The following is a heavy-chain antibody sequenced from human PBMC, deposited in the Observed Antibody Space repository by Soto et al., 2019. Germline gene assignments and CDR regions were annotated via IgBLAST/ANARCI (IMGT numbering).Heavy chain of an antibody. CDR1: GYTFTSDH. CDR3: ARDAPPPSE. CDR2: ISAYNGNT. J-gene: IGHJ4*02. D-gene: IGHD3-3*01. V-gene: IGHV1-18*01. Sequence: QVQLVQSGTEVRKPGATVKVSCKASGYTFTSDHISWVRQAPGQGLEWMGWISAYNGNTNYTQKLQGRVTMTTDTSTSTAYMELRSLRADDTAVYYCARDAPPPSEWGQGTLVTVSS.